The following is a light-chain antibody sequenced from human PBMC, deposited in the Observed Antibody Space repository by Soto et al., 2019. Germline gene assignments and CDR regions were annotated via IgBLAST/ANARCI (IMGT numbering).Light chain of an antibody. CDR2: DVS. V-gene: IGLV2-14*01. CDR3: NSYTTSGTWV. CDR1: SSDVGGYNY. Sequence: QSALTQPASVSGSPGQSITISCTGTSSDVGGYNYVSWYQQHPGKAPKLMIYDVSDRPSGVSDRFSGSKSDNTASLTISGLQAEDEADYYCNSYTTSGTWVFGGGTKLTVL. J-gene: IGLJ3*02.